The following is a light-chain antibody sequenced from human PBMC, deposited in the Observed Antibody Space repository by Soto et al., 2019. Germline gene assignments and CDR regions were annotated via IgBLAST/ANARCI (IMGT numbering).Light chain of an antibody. V-gene: IGKV4-1*01. Sequence: DIVMTQSPDSLAVSLGERATINCKSSQSVLYNSNNKNYLAWYQQKPGQPPKLLVHWASARESGVPDRFSGSGSGTDFTLPISSLQAEDVALCHCQQYYVIPVTFGGGTKVEIK. CDR2: WAS. CDR1: QSVLYNSNNKNY. CDR3: QQYYVIPVT. J-gene: IGKJ4*01.